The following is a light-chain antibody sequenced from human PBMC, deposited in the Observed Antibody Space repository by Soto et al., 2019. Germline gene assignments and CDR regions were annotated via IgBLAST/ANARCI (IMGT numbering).Light chain of an antibody. Sequence: QSVLTQPPSVSAAPGQKVTISCSGSSSNIGNNYVSWYQHLPGAAPKLLIYDNDKRSSGIPDRFSGSKSGTSATLDITGLQTGDEADYYCGTWDSTLSGVFGTGTKLNVL. V-gene: IGLV1-51*01. CDR3: GTWDSTLSGV. CDR2: DND. CDR1: SSNIGNNY. J-gene: IGLJ1*01.